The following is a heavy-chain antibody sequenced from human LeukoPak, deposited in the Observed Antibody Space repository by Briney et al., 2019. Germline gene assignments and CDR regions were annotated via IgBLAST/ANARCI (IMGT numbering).Heavy chain of an antibody. D-gene: IGHD2-15*01. V-gene: IGHV1-2*06. Sequence: ASVKVSCTASGYTFTGYYMHWVRQAPGQGLEWMGRINPNSGGTNYAQKFQGRVTMTRDTSISTAYMELSRLRSDDTAVYYCARGEGYCSGGSCYIFDYWGQGTLVTVSS. CDR3: ARGEGYCSGGSCYIFDY. CDR1: GYTFTGYY. J-gene: IGHJ4*02. CDR2: INPNSGGT.